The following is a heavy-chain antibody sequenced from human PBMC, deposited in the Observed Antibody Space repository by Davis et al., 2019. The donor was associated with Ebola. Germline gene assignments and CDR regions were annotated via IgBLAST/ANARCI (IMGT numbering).Heavy chain of an antibody. CDR2: FGTSGDT. Sequence: GESLKISCAASGFSFSSYWMHWVRQAPGKGLEWVSTFGTSGDTYYADSVKGRFTISRDNAKNTLYLQMNSLRAEDTALYYCVRAKGRYLDIDDAFDLWGQGTMVTVSS. V-gene: IGHV3-69-1*02. CDR1: GFSFSSYW. CDR3: VRAKGRYLDIDDAFDL. D-gene: IGHD3-9*01. J-gene: IGHJ3*01.